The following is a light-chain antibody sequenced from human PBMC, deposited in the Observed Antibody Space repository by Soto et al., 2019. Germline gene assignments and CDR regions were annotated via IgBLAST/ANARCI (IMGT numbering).Light chain of an antibody. V-gene: IGKV1-8*01. Sequence: AILMTQSPSSFSASTGDTVTITCRASQGISSYLAGHQQKPWNAPKHLIYAASTLHRGVASRFSGSGSGTDCSVSICCLSSEEVATYCCQRYYSYPMAFGQGTPVDIK. J-gene: IGKJ1*01. CDR1: QGISSY. CDR3: QRYYSYPMA. CDR2: AAS.